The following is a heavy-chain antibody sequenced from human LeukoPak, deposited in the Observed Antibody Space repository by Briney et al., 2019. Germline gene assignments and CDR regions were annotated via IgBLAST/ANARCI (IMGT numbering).Heavy chain of an antibody. Sequence: SEALSLTCTVSGGSISSGGYYWSWIRQPPGKGLEWIGYIYHSGSIYYNPSLKSRVTISVDRSKNQFSLKLSSVTAADTAVYYCATTSRSRFPDCSGGSCAGDWGQGTLVTVSS. CDR1: GGSISSGGYY. CDR2: IYHSGSI. V-gene: IGHV4-30-2*01. J-gene: IGHJ4*02. D-gene: IGHD2-15*01. CDR3: ATTSRSRFPDCSGGSCAGD.